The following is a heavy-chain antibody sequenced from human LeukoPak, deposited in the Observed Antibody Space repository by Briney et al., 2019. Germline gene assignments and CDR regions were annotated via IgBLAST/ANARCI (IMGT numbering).Heavy chain of an antibody. CDR1: GYSFILYG. CDR2: ISTSTGDT. J-gene: IGHJ6*03. CDR3: ARVGAVAGNFYYMDV. Sequence: ASVKVSCKTSGYSFILYGISWVRQAPGQGPEWMGWISTSTGDTKYTQKFQGRVTLTTDTSTSTAYMELSSLRSDDTAVYYCARVGAVAGNFYYMDVWGKGTTVTVSS. V-gene: IGHV1-18*01. D-gene: IGHD6-19*01.